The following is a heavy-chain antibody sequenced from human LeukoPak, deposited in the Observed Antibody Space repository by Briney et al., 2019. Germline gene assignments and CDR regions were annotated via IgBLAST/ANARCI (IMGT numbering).Heavy chain of an antibody. CDR3: ARDQDGYCSGGSCRDAFDI. CDR2: IKQDGSEK. J-gene: IGHJ3*02. Sequence: PGGSLRLSCAASGFTFSSYWMSWVRQAPGKGLEWVANIKQDGSEKYYVDSVKGRFTISRDNAKNSLYLQMNSLRAEDTAVYYCARDQDGYCSGGSCRDAFDIWGQGTMVTVSS. V-gene: IGHV3-7*01. CDR1: GFTFSSYW. D-gene: IGHD2-15*01.